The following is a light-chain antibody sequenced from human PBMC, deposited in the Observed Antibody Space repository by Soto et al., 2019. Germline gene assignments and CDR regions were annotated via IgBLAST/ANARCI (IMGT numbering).Light chain of an antibody. CDR1: QTISSY. CDR3: QQSYTTLPYT. Sequence: DIQMTQSPSSLSASVGDRVTITCRASQTISSYLNWYQQRPGKAPMLLIHAASTLQGGVPSRFSGSGSGTDLTLTISSLQPEDFATYYCQQSYTTLPYTFGQGTKLEI. V-gene: IGKV1-39*01. CDR2: AAS. J-gene: IGKJ2*01.